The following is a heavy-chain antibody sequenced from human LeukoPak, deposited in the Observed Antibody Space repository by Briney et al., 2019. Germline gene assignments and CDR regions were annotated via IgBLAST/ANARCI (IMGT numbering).Heavy chain of an antibody. Sequence: SETLSLTCSVAGGSISTYYWNWIRQTSGKGLEWIGHISNGNTDYNPSLKSRVTISVDTSKNQFSLKLTSVTAADTAVYGRYFDPWGQGALVIVSS. V-gene: IGHV4-59*01. J-gene: IGHJ5*02. CDR3: YFDP. D-gene: IGHD2-21*01. CDR2: ISNGNT. CDR1: GGSISTYY.